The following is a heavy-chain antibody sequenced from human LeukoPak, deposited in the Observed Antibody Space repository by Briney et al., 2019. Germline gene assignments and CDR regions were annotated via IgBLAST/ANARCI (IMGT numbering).Heavy chain of an antibody. Sequence: PGGSLRLSCSASGFTFSNYDMHWVRQEKGKGLEWVSSIGTGGHTYYAPSVKGRFTISRENAKNPLYLQMNSLRAGDTAIYYCTRGGLEAPCDVWGQGTMVAVSS. J-gene: IGHJ3*01. CDR2: IGTGGHT. V-gene: IGHV3-13*01. CDR3: TRGGLEAPCDV. CDR1: GFTFSNYD. D-gene: IGHD5-24*01.